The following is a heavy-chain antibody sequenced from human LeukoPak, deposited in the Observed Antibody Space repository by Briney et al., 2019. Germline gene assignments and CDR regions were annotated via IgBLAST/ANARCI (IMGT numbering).Heavy chain of an antibody. CDR3: ARGGDSSLPFDY. CDR1: GASITSDY. J-gene: IGHJ4*02. D-gene: IGHD6-19*01. CDR2: ISYTGRT. V-gene: IGHV4-59*01. Sequence: PSETLSLTCSVSGASITSDYWSWIRQPPGKGLEWIAFISYTGRTSYSPSLRSRVIISLDTSKSQFSLKLSSVTAADTAVYYCARGGDSSLPFDYWGQGTLVTVSS.